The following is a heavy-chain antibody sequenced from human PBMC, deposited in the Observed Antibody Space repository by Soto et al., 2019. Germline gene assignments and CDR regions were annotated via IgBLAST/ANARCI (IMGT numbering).Heavy chain of an antibody. Sequence: QIQLVQSGVEVKKPGASVKVSCKSSGYTFTNYGISWVRQAPGQGLEWMGWISGYTGNTNYAQSLQGRVTVTIDTSTSTAYMELRSLRCDDTAVYYCARDWAVVVAAVPYHYYGMDVWGQGTTVTVSS. V-gene: IGHV1-18*01. CDR3: ARDWAVVVAAVPYHYYGMDV. CDR1: GYTFTNYG. J-gene: IGHJ6*02. D-gene: IGHD2-15*01. CDR2: ISGYTGNT.